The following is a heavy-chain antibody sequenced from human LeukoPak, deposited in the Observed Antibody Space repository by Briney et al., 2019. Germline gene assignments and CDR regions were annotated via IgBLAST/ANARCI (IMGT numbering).Heavy chain of an antibody. CDR2: INPSGGST. D-gene: IGHD6-13*01. CDR1: GFTFTSYY. V-gene: IGHV1-46*01. Sequence: GGSLRLSCAASGFTFTSYYMHWVRQAPGQGLEWMGIINPSGGSTSYAQKFQGRVTMTRDTSTSTVYMELSSLRSEDTAVYYCARESNWGSSSWLGYWGQGTLVTVSS. J-gene: IGHJ4*02. CDR3: ARESNWGSSSWLGY.